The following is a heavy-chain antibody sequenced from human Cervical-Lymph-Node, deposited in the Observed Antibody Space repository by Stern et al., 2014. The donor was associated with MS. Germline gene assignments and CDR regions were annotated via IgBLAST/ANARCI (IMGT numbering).Heavy chain of an antibody. V-gene: IGHV3-33*01. Sequence: DQLVESGGGVVQPGRSLRLSCAASGFSFSRYAMHWVRQAPGTGLEWVALKWKDGRNPYYADSVTGRFTISRDNFKNTLYLQMNSLRAEDTAVYYCASAYSSSHYYFDYWGQGTLVTVSS. D-gene: IGHD6-13*01. CDR2: KWKDGRNP. CDR3: ASAYSSSHYYFDY. CDR1: GFSFSRYA. J-gene: IGHJ4*02.